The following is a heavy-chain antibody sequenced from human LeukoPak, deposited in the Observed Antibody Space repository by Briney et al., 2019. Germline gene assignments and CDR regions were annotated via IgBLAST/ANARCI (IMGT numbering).Heavy chain of an antibody. Sequence: SETLSLTCSVSGGSISSYYWSWIRQPPGKGLEWIGYIYYSVSTNYNPSLKSRVTILADTYKKQFSRKLSSVTAAATAVYYWAREAGYSSGWYPTRWFDRWGQGTLVTVSS. J-gene: IGHJ5*02. V-gene: IGHV4-59*01. CDR3: AREAGYSSGWYPTRWFDR. D-gene: IGHD6-19*01. CDR2: IYYSVST. CDR1: GGSISSYY.